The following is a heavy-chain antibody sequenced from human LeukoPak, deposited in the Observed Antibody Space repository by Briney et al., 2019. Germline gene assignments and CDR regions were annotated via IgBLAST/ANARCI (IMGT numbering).Heavy chain of an antibody. D-gene: IGHD3-3*01. CDR3: ARVGIGFWSGYSDPYYYYMDV. V-gene: IGHV4-59*08. J-gene: IGHJ6*03. Sequence: SETLSLTCTVSGGSISSYYWSWIRQPPGKGLEWIGYIYYSGSTNYNPSLKSRVTISVDTSKNQFSLKLSSVTAADTAVYYCARVGIGFWSGYSDPYYYYMDVWGKGTTVTVSS. CDR1: GGSISSYY. CDR2: IYYSGST.